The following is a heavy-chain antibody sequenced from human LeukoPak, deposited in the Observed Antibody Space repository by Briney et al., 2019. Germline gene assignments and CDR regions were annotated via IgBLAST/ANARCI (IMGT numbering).Heavy chain of an antibody. CDR3: AKELDTMFFDY. V-gene: IGHV3-43*01. CDR1: GFNFHRYT. CDR2: AGWAGGTT. D-gene: IGHD3-10*02. Sequence: PGGSLRLSCATSGFNFHRYTIHWVRQAPGKGLEWVSLAGWAGGTTYYSDSVRGRFTISRDSGRNSVYLQMSSLTTDDTAFYFCAKELDTMFFDYWGQGALVTVSS. J-gene: IGHJ4*02.